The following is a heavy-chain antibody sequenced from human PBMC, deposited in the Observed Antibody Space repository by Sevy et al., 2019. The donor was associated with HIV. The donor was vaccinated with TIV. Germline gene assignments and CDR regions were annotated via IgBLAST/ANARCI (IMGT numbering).Heavy chain of an antibody. V-gene: IGHV3-48*01. D-gene: IGHD5-12*01. J-gene: IGHJ6*02. CDR3: AREGGYSDQGMDV. CDR2: ISSSSNTI. Sequence: GGSLRLSCAASGFTFSNYNMNWDRQAPGKGLEWASYISSSSNTIYYADSVKGRFTISRDNDKNSLYLEMNSLRAEDTAVYYCAREGGYSDQGMDVWGLGTTVTVSS. CDR1: GFTFSNYN.